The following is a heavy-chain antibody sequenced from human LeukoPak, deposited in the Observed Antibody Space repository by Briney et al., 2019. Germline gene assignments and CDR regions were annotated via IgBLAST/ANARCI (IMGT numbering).Heavy chain of an antibody. Sequence: PSETLSLTCTVSGGSISSGGYYWSWIRQHPGKGLEWIGYIYYSGSTNYNPSLKSRVTISADTSKNQFPLKLSSVTAADTAVYYCARINCTNGVCYVDYWGQGTLVTVSS. CDR2: IYYSGST. D-gene: IGHD2-8*01. CDR1: GGSISSGGYY. J-gene: IGHJ4*02. V-gene: IGHV4-61*08. CDR3: ARINCTNGVCYVDY.